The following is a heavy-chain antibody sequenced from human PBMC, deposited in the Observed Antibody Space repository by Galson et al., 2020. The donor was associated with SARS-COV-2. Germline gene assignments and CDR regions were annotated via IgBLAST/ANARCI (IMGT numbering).Heavy chain of an antibody. J-gene: IGHJ4*02. Sequence: GASLKISCAASGFTFSNFGMGWVRPAPGQGLEWVSAISCHGGSTYSADSVKGLFTISRDNSKNTLYLQMNSLRAEGTAVYFCAKGGDRWRQVDHWGQGILVTVSS. CDR2: ISCHGGST. V-gene: IGHV3-23*01. D-gene: IGHD3-16*01. CDR3: AKGGDRWRQVDH. CDR1: GFTFSNFG.